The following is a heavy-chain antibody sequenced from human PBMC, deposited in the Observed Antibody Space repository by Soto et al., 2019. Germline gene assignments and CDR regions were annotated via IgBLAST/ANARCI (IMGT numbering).Heavy chain of an antibody. D-gene: IGHD2-21*02. CDR1: GYAFSNHE. CDR2: ISSGGKTT. V-gene: IGHV3-48*03. Sequence: GGSLRLSCAASGYAFSNHEMNWIRQAPGKGLEWVAYISSGGKTTYYADSLKGRLTISRDNDKSSLSLEMNGLRDEDTAMYYCARVGDKFYGLDYWGQGTRVTVSS. J-gene: IGHJ4*02. CDR3: ARVGDKFYGLDY.